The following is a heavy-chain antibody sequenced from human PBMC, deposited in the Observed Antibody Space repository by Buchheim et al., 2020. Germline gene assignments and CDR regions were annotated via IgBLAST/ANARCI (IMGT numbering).Heavy chain of an antibody. D-gene: IGHD3-16*01. J-gene: IGHJ4*02. Sequence: QVQLVESGGGVVQPGRSLRLSCAASGFTFSSYGMHWVRQAPGKGLEWVAVIWYDGSNKYYADSVKGRFTISRDNSKNTLYLQMNSLRVEDTAVYYCARELIYTDDDHPGDYWGQGTL. V-gene: IGHV3-33*01. CDR1: GFTFSSYG. CDR3: ARELIYTDDDHPGDY. CDR2: IWYDGSNK.